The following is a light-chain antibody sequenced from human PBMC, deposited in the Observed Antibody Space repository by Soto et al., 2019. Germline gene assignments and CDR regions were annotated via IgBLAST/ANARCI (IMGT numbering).Light chain of an antibody. V-gene: IGLV9-49*01. CDR1: SGYSNYK. CDR3: GADHGSGSNFSWV. CDR2: VGTGGIVG. J-gene: IGLJ3*02. Sequence: QAVVTQPPSASASLGASVTLTCTLSSGYSNYKVDWYQQRPGKGPRFVMRVGTGGIVGPKGDGIPDRFSVLGSGLNRYLTIKNIQEEDESDYHCGADHGSGSNFSWVFGGGTKLTVL.